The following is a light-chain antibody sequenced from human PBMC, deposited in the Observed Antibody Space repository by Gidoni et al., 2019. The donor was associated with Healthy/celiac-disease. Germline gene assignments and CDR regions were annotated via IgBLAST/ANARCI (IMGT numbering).Light chain of an antibody. V-gene: IGKV3-20*01. Sequence: EIVLTQSPGTLSVSPGERATLSCRASQSVSSSYLAWYQQKPGQAPRLLIYGASSRATGIPDRFSGSGSGTDFPLPISSLEPEDFAVYYCQQYGSSPRTFGQGTKVEIK. J-gene: IGKJ1*01. CDR2: GAS. CDR1: QSVSSSY. CDR3: QQYGSSPRT.